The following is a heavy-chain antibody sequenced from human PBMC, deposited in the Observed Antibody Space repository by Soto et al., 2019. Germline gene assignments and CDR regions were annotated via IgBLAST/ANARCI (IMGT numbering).Heavy chain of an antibody. CDR3: VRDGTKTLRDWFAP. V-gene: IGHV4-4*07. J-gene: IGHJ5*02. CDR2: IYATGTT. D-gene: IGHD1-1*01. CDR1: GASISGFY. Sequence: ENLPDTNTVSGASISGFYWRWIRKSAGKGLEWIGRIYATGTTDYNPSLKSRVMMSVDTSKKQFSLKLRSVTAADTAVYYCVRDGTKTLRDWFAPWAHG.